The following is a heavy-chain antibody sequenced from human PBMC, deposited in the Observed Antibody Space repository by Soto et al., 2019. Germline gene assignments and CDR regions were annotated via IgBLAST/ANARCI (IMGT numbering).Heavy chain of an antibody. CDR3: ARDCGGYCSSTSYNHFDS. J-gene: IGHJ4*02. CDR1: GGSISSVGYY. V-gene: IGHV4-31*03. D-gene: IGHD2-2*01. CDR2: IYYSGST. Sequence: VQLQESGPGLVKPSQTLSLTCTVSGGSISSVGYYWSWIRQHPGKGLEWIGYIYYSGSTYYNPSLKSRVTISVDTSKNQFSLKLSSVTAADTAVYYCARDCGGYCSSTSYNHFDSCGQGTLVTVSS.